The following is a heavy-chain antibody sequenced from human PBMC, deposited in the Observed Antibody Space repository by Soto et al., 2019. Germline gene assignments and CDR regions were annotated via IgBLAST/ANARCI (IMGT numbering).Heavy chain of an antibody. J-gene: IGHJ4*02. V-gene: IGHV1-46*01. D-gene: IGHD1-1*01. CDR3: ARELGGTIAGGFDS. CDR2: IIPSGGGT. Sequence: QVQLVQSGAEVKKPGASVKVSCKASGYTFTSYYMHWVRQAPGQGLEWMGVIIPSGGGTNYAQNFRGRVTMTRDTSTSTVYMELSSLGSEDTALYYCARELGGTIAGGFDSWGRGTLVTVSS. CDR1: GYTFTSYY.